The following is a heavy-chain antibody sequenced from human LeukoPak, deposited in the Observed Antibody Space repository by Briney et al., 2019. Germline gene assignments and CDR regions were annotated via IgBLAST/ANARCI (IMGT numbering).Heavy chain of an antibody. D-gene: IGHD4-17*01. CDR1: GDSISGHY. CDR3: ARRSGDDDDCGVYEY. J-gene: IGHJ4*02. CDR2: IYYSGTT. V-gene: IGHV4-59*08. Sequence: SETLSLTCTVSGDSISGHYWSWIRQPPGKGLEWIGYIYYSGTTCYNDSLRSRVTISVDTSKNQVSLKLSSVTAADTAVYYCARRSGDDDDCGVYEYWGQGSLVTVSS.